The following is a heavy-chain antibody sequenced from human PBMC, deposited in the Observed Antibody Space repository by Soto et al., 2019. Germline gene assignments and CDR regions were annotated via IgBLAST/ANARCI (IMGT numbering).Heavy chain of an antibody. V-gene: IGHV1-18*04. D-gene: IGHD3-10*01. Sequence: SAMVSCKASGYTSTSYGISWVRQAPGPGLEWMGWISAYNGNTNYAQKLQGRVTMTTDTSTSTAYVALRSLRSDDTAVYYCARDPRGGLWCGGLCPGPNWFDPWGQGTLVTVSS. CDR2: ISAYNGNT. J-gene: IGHJ5*02. CDR1: GYTSTSYG. CDR3: ARDPRGGLWCGGLCPGPNWFDP.